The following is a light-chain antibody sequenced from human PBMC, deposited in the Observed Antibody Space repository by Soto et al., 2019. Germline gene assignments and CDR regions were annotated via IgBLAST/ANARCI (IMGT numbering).Light chain of an antibody. CDR2: DAS. CDR1: QSVSSS. CDR3: QARTNWPPYT. J-gene: IGKJ2*01. V-gene: IGKV3-11*01. Sequence: EIALTQSPATLSLSPGERATLSCRASQSVSSSLAWYQQKPGQAPRLVIYDASNRATGIPARFSGSGSGTEFTLTISSLEPEDFAVYYCQARTNWPPYTFGQGTKLEIK.